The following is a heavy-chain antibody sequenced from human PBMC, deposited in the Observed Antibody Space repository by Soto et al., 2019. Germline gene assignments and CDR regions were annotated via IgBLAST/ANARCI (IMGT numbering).Heavy chain of an antibody. CDR2: ISGSGGST. J-gene: IGHJ6*02. V-gene: IGHV3-23*01. Sequence: GGSLRLSCAASGFTFSSYAMSWVRQAPGKGLEWVSAISGSGGSTYYADSVKGRFTISRDNSKNTLYLQMNSLRAEDTAVYYCAKGSGRIQLWKGDWYYYYGMDVWGQGTTVTVSS. CDR3: AKGSGRIQLWKGDWYYYYGMDV. D-gene: IGHD5-18*01. CDR1: GFTFSSYA.